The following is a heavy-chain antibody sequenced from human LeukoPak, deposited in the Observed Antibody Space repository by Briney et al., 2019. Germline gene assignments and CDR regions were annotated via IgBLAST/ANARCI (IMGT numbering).Heavy chain of an antibody. J-gene: IGHJ4*02. CDR2: ISSSGSTI. CDR1: GFTFSSYE. V-gene: IGHV3-48*03. D-gene: IGHD3-10*01. Sequence: GGSLRLSCAASGFTFSSYEMNWVRQAPGKGLEGVSYISSSGSTIYYADSVKGRFTISTDNAKNSLYLQMNSLRAEDTAVYYCARDRTMVRGVIISYYFDYWGQGTLVTVSS. CDR3: ARDRTMVRGVIISYYFDY.